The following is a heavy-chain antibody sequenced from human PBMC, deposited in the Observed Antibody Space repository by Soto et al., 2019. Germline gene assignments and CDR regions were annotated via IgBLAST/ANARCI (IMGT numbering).Heavy chain of an antibody. CDR3: ATRHDYGGNLDAFDI. CDR1: GVTFSGYA. V-gene: IGHV3-23*01. Sequence: EVQLLESGGGLVQPGGSLRLSCTASGVTFSGYAMSRVRQALGKGLEWVSAISGTGGNTYYADSVKGRFTISRDNSESTLFLQMHSLRADDTAVYYCATRHDYGGNLDAFDIWGQGTTVAVSS. J-gene: IGHJ3*02. CDR2: ISGTGGNT. D-gene: IGHD3-16*01.